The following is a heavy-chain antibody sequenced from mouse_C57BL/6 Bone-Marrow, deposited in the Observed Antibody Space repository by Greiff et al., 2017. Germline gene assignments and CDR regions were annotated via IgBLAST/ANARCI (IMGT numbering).Heavy chain of an antibody. J-gene: IGHJ3*01. CDR2: INPNNGGT. CDR3: AIYYGSSYDAWFAY. D-gene: IGHD1-1*01. V-gene: IGHV1-18*01. Sequence: EVQLQQSGPELVKPGASVKIPCKASGYTFTDYNMDWVKQSHGKSLEWIGDINPNNGGTIYNQKFKGKATLTVDKSSSKAYMELRSLTSEDTAVYYCAIYYGSSYDAWFAYWGQGTLVTVSA. CDR1: GYTFTDYN.